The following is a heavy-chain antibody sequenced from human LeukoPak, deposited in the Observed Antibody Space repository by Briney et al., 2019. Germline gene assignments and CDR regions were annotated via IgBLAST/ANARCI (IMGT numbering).Heavy chain of an antibody. Sequence: PSETLSLTCTVSGGSVSSGSFYWSWIRQPPGKGLEWIGYIYYSGSTNYNPSLKSRVTISVDTSKNQFSLKLSSVTAADTAVYYCARTLIVGATLLYFQHWGQGTLVTVSS. CDR2: IYYSGST. V-gene: IGHV4-61*01. CDR1: GGSVSSGSFY. D-gene: IGHD1-26*01. CDR3: ARTLIVGATLLYFQH. J-gene: IGHJ1*01.